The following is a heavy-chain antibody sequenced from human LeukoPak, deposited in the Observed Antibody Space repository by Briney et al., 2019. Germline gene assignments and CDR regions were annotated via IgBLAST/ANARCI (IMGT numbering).Heavy chain of an antibody. J-gene: IGHJ4*02. CDR3: ARGVAVSGLDY. CDR2: TYYSSTCYT. V-gene: IGHV6-1*01. D-gene: IGHD3-3*01. Sequence: SQTLSLTCAISGDSVSSNSAVWNWIRQSPSRGLEWLGRTYYSSTCYTYYAVSVKSLITIIPDTSKNQFSLQLNSVAPEDTAVYYCARGVAVSGLDYWGQGTLVTVSS. CDR1: GDSVSSNSAV.